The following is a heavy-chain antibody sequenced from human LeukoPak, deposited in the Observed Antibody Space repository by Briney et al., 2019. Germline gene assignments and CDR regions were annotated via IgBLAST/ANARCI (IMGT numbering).Heavy chain of an antibody. CDR1: GFTFSNAW. V-gene: IGHV3-23*01. CDR3: ANYGGSLLYFQH. CDR2: ISGSGGST. J-gene: IGHJ1*01. Sequence: GGSLRLSCAASGFTFSNAWMSWVRQAPGKGLEWVSAISGSGGSTYYADSVKGRFTISRDNSKNTLYLQMNSLRAEDTAVYYCANYGGSLLYFQHWGQGTLVTVSS. D-gene: IGHD2-15*01.